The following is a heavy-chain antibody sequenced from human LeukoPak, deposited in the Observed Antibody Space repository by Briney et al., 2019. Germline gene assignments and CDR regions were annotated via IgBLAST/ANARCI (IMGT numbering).Heavy chain of an antibody. Sequence: GESLKISCQGSGYSFTSYWISWVRQMPGRGLEWMGTIDLSDSYTNYSPSFQGQVSISADKSISTAYLQWSSLKASGTATYYCARHAEMSTSFDYWGQGTLVTVSS. V-gene: IGHV5-10-1*04. CDR1: GYSFTSYW. CDR3: ARHAEMSTSFDY. D-gene: IGHD5-24*01. J-gene: IGHJ4*02. CDR2: IDLSDSYT.